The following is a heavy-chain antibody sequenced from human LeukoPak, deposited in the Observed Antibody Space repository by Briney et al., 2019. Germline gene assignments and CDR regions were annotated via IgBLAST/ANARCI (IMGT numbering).Heavy chain of an antibody. V-gene: IGHV4-4*02. J-gene: IGHJ6*03. D-gene: IGHD6-13*01. Sequence: SETLSLTCAVSGVSISSSNWWSWVRQPPGKGLEWIGEIYHSGSTNYNPSLKSRVTISVDKSKNQFSLKLSSVTAADTAVYYCARDSSSWYGYYYYYMDVWGKGTTVTVSS. CDR2: IYHSGST. CDR1: GVSISSSNW. CDR3: ARDSSSWYGYYYYYMDV.